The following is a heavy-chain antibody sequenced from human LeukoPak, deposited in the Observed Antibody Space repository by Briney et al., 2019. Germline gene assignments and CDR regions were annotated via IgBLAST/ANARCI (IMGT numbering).Heavy chain of an antibody. D-gene: IGHD1-26*01. CDR3: ATDRRWEFNFDY. V-gene: IGHV3-15*01. CDR2: IKSNADGGTT. J-gene: IGHJ4*02. Sequence: GGSLRLSCAASGFTFSNAWMSWVRQAPGKGLEWVGRIKSNADGGTTDYAAPVKGRFTISRDDSKNTLYLQMDSLRTEDTAVYYCATDRRWEFNFDYWGQGTLVTVSS. CDR1: GFTFSNAW.